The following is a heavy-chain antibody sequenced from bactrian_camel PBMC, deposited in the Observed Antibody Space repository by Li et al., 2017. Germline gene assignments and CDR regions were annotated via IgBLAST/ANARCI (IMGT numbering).Heavy chain of an antibody. D-gene: IGHD2*01. V-gene: IGHV3S9*01. CDR3: ALDCGPRRLGTGGSCLGVNY. J-gene: IGHJ4*01. CDR1: EYTLTHFS. Sequence: VQLVESGGGSVQAGGSLRLSCTASEYTLTHFSMGWFRQAPGKEGEGVAVVDSDGTTYYADSVKGRFTISRDNAKNTVYLQMNSLKPEDTAMYYCALDCGPRRLGTGGSCLGVNYRGQGTQVTVS. CDR2: VDSDGTT.